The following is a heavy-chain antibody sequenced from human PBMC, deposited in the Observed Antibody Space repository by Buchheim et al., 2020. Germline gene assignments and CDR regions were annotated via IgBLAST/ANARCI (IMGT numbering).Heavy chain of an antibody. Sequence: QVQLQQSGPGLVKPSQTLSLTCAISGDSVSSNSAAWNWIRQSPSRGLEWLGRTYYRSKWYNAYAVSVKSRITINPDTSKNQFSLQLNSVTTADTAVYYCAREILSASGSGHMGDLYYFDYWGQGTL. V-gene: IGHV6-1*01. CDR3: AREILSASGSGHMGDLYYFDY. D-gene: IGHD6-19*01. J-gene: IGHJ4*02. CDR1: GDSVSSNSAA. CDR2: TYYRSKWYN.